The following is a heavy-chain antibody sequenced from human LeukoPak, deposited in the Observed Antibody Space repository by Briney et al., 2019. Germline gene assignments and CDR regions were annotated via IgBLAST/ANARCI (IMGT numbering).Heavy chain of an antibody. CDR1: GYSISIGYY. J-gene: IGHJ5*02. CDR3: ARVKGTGYTSGWKWVNWFDP. D-gene: IGHD6-19*01. CDR2: IYHSGST. V-gene: IGHV4-38-2*02. Sequence: MPSETLSLTCTVSGYSISIGYYWGWIRQPPGKGLEWIGSIYHSGSTSYNPSLKSRVTISLDTSKNHFSLKMSSVTAADTAMYYCARVKGTGYTSGWKWVNWFDPWGQGTLVTVSS.